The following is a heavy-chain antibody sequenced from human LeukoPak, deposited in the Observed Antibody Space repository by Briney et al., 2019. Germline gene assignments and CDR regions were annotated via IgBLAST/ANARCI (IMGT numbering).Heavy chain of an antibody. D-gene: IGHD6-25*01. Sequence: SETLSLTCTVSGGSISSGTYYWSWIRQPPGKGLEWIGEINHSGSTNYNPSLKSRVTISVDTSKNQFSLKLSSVTAADTAVYYCARLPIAAYYYYYYMDVWGKGTTVTISS. CDR2: INHSGST. V-gene: IGHV4-39*07. CDR1: GGSISSGTYY. J-gene: IGHJ6*03. CDR3: ARLPIAAYYYYYYMDV.